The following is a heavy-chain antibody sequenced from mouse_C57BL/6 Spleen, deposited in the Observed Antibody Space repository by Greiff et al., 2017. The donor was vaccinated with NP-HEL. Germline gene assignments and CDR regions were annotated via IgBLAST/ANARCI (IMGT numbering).Heavy chain of an antibody. D-gene: IGHD2-1*01. CDR3: TREGYGNYYFDY. V-gene: IGHV5-9-1*02. Sequence: EVNVVESGEGLVKPGGSLKLSCAASGFTFSSYAMSWVRQTPEKRLERVAYISSGGDYIYYADTVKGRFTISRDNARNTLYLQMSSLKSEDTAMYYCTREGYGNYYFDYWGQGTTLTVSS. CDR2: ISSGGDYI. CDR1: GFTFSSYA. J-gene: IGHJ2*01.